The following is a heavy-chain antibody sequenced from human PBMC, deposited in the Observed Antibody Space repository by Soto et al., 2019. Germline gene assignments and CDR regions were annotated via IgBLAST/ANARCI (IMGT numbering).Heavy chain of an antibody. CDR1: GGSVSSFSYY. V-gene: IGHV4-61*01. CDR3: ARDHDMFDSPPRSPQFYHGMGV. CDR2: IHHSGAT. Sequence: VQLQESGPGLVKASETLSLICSVSGGSVSSFSYYWSWIRQPPGRRPEWIGYIHHSGATRYNPAPHDRVSISLDTSNNRLALKLNALTAADTAVYSCARDHDMFDSPPRSPQFYHGMGVWGQGTTVIVSS. D-gene: IGHD3-10*02. J-gene: IGHJ6*02.